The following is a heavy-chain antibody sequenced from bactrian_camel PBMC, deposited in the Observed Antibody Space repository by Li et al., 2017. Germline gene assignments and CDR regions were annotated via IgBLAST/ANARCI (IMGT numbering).Heavy chain of an antibody. Sequence: DVQLVESGGGSVQAGGSLRLSCRAPGYRYSSYCMGWFRQASGKEREVVAAYCSDSVKGRFTISQDKGKNMVYLQMNNLKPDDSAMYYCAYESGTTPDLCRRRGPGGYFGQGTQVTVS. CDR2: A. CDR1: GYRYSSYC. D-gene: IGHD7*01. J-gene: IGHJ4*01. V-gene: IGHV3S59*01.